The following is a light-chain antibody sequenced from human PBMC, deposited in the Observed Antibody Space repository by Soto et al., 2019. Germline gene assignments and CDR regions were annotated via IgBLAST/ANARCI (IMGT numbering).Light chain of an antibody. CDR2: DVS. J-gene: IGLJ2*01. Sequence: QSALTQPASVSGSPGQSITISCTGTSSDVGGYNYVSWYQQYPGKAPKLMIFDVSDRPSGVSNRFSGSKSGNTASLTISGLQSEDEADYYCSSDTRTGTVVLGGGTNLTVL. V-gene: IGLV2-14*01. CDR3: SSDTRTGTVV. CDR1: SSDVGGYNY.